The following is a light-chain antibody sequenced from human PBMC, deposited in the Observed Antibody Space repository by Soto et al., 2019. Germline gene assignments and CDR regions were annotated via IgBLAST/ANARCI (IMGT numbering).Light chain of an antibody. CDR3: QQRNDWSSVT. CDR1: QSVGNY. CDR2: DAS. V-gene: IGKV3-11*01. J-gene: IGKJ4*01. Sequence: EIVLTQSPANLSLSPGDRATLSCRASQSVGNYLAWYQQKPGQAPRLLIYDASSRATGIPARFSGSGSGTDFTLTISSLEPEDFAVYYCQQRNDWSSVTFGGGTKVDIK.